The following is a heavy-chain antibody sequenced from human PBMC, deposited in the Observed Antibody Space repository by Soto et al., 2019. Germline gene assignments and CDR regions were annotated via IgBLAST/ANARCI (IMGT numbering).Heavy chain of an antibody. Sequence: LVESGGGVVQPGASQRLSCEASGFALSSYGMHWVRQAPGKGLEWVAVISYNGNNQYYADSVRGRFTISRDNSKSTLYLQMSSLRAEDTAVYFCAKDRGHLGVAAITGGGDLEKWGQGTMVTVSS. CDR2: ISYNGNNQ. CDR3: AKDRGHLGVAAITGGGDLEK. CDR1: GFALSSYG. V-gene: IGHV3-30*18. D-gene: IGHD6-19*01. J-gene: IGHJ3*01.